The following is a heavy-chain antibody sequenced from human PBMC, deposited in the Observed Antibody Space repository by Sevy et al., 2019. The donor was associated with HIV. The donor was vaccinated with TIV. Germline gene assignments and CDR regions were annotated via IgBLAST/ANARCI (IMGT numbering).Heavy chain of an antibody. J-gene: IGHJ3*02. Sequence: ASVKVSCKASGGTFSSYAISWVRQAPGQGLEWMGGIIRIFGTANYAQKFQGRVTITADESTSTAYMELSSLRSEDTAVYYCARGNGYYYDSSGYYIPDAFDIWGQGTMVTVSS. CDR3: ARGNGYYYDSSGYYIPDAFDI. CDR1: GGTFSSYA. CDR2: IIRIFGTA. D-gene: IGHD3-22*01. V-gene: IGHV1-69*13.